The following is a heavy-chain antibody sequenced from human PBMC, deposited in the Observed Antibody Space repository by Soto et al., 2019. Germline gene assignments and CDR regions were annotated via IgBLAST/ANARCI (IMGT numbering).Heavy chain of an antibody. CDR2: ISYDGSNK. V-gene: IGHV3-30-3*01. D-gene: IGHD4-4*01. J-gene: IGHJ4*02. CDR1: GFTFSSYA. CDR3: ARGYSNYPFDY. Sequence: QVQLVESGGGVVQPGRSLRLSCAAAGFTFSSYAMHWVRQAPGKGLEGVAVISYDGSNKYYADSVKGRFTISRDNSKNTLYLQMNSLRAEDTAVYYCARGYSNYPFDYWGQGTLVTVSS.